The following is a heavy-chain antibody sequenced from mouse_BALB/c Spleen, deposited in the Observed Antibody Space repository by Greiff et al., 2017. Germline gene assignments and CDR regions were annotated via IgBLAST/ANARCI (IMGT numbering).Heavy chain of an antibody. V-gene: IGHV1S22*01. D-gene: IGHD3-3*01. CDR3: TREDRARAMDD. J-gene: IGHJ4*01. CDR2: IYPGSGST. CDR1: GYTFTSYW. Sequence: LQQPGSELVRPGASVKLSCKASGYTFTSYWMHWVKQRHGQGLEWIGNIYPGSGSTNYDEKFKSKGTLTVDTSSSTAYMHLSSLTSEDSAVYYCTREDRARAMDDWGQGTSVTVSS.